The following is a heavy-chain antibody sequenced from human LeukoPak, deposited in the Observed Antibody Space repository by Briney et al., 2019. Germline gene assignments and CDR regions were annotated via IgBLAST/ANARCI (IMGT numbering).Heavy chain of an antibody. CDR2: IKQDGSEK. CDR1: GCTFSSYW. V-gene: IGHV3-7*01. J-gene: IGHJ4*02. Sequence: GGSVTVSRLASGCTFSSYWLSWLGQARGRGRDGVANIKQDGSEKYHVDSVKGRFTISRDNAKNSLYLQMNSLRAEDTAVYYCARDLWAYYYDSSGYYYGYWGQGTLVTVSS. CDR3: ARDLWAYYYDSSGYYYGY. D-gene: IGHD3-22*01.